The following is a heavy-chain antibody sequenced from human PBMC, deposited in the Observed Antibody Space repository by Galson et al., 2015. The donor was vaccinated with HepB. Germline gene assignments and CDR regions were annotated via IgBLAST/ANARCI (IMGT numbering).Heavy chain of an antibody. CDR2: IIPIFGTA. Sequence: SVKVSCKASGGTFSSYAISWVRQAPGQGLEWMGGIIPIFGTANYAQKFQGRVTITADKSTSTAYMELSSLRSEDTAVYYCAGAMNTAMPNPPSDYWGQGTLVTVSS. D-gene: IGHD5-18*01. CDR3: AGAMNTAMPNPPSDY. CDR1: GGTFSSYA. J-gene: IGHJ4*02. V-gene: IGHV1-69*06.